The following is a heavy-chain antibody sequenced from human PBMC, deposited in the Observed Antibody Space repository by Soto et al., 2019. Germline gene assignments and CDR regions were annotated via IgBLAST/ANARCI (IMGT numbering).Heavy chain of an antibody. D-gene: IGHD4-17*01. CDR2: INPSGGRT. CDR3: ARDGCWTTKCQGGGNWFDP. J-gene: IGHJ5*02. CDR1: GYTFTTYY. V-gene: IGHV1-46*01. Sequence: QVQLVQSGAEVKKPGASVRVSCTASGYTFTTYYIHWVRQAPGQGLEWMGIINPSGGRTTYAQKCPGRVTMSRDTSTSTVYMELSSLRSDDTAVYYCARDGCWTTKCQGGGNWFDPWGQGTMVTVSS.